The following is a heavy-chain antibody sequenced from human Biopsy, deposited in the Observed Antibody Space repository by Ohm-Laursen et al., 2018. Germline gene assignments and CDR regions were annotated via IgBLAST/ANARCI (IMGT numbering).Heavy chain of an antibody. V-gene: IGHV3-23*01. J-gene: IGHJ6*02. CDR2: ITTSGGTT. Sequence: SLRLSCSASEISFSSSSMNWVRQAPGKGLEWVSGITTSGGTTYYADSVKGRFTISRDNSNNTLYLQMNSLRDDDTAVYYCAKVHREGISGYESMDVWGQGTTVIVSS. D-gene: IGHD2/OR15-2a*01. CDR1: EISFSSSS. CDR3: AKVHREGISGYESMDV.